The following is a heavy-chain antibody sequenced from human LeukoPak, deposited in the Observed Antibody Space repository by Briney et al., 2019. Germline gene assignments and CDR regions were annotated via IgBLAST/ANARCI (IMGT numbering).Heavy chain of an antibody. CDR3: ARRADSSSSNSYYYYYYMDV. V-gene: IGHV4-59*08. D-gene: IGHD6-6*01. J-gene: IGHJ6*03. CDR1: GGSISSYY. Sequence: ASETLSLTCTVSGGSISSYYWSWIRQPPGKGLEWIGYIYYSGSTNYNPSLKGRVTISVDTSKNQFSLKLSSVTAADTAVYYCARRADSSSSNSYYYYYYMDVWGKGTTVTVSS. CDR2: IYYSGST.